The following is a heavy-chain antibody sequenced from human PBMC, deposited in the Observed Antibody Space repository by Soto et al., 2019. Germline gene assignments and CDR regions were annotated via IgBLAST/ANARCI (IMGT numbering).Heavy chain of an antibody. J-gene: IGHJ4*02. V-gene: IGHV4-61*01. CDR3: ARDLGRYGSSSQFDY. Sequence: SETLSLTCTVSGGSVSSGSYYWSWIRQPPGKGLEWIGYIYYSGITKYNPSLKSRVTISVDTSKNQFSLKLSSVTAADTALYYCARDLGRYGSSSQFDYWGQGTLVTVPQ. CDR2: IYYSGIT. D-gene: IGHD6-6*01. CDR1: GGSVSSGSYY.